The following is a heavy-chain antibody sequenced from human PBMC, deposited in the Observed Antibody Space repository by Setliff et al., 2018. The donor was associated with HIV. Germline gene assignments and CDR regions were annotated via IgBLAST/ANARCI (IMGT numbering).Heavy chain of an antibody. CDR3: ASGRSRGNYYYSMDV. CDR1: GYTFTNHY. Sequence: ASVKVSCKMSGYTFTNHYIHWIQQAPGKGLEWVGLIDPENPTTIYAAKFQGRVTITADTSTDTAYMELSSLRSEDTAIYYCASGRSRGNYYYSMDVWGKGTTVTVSS. CDR2: IDPENPTT. V-gene: IGHV1-69-2*01. J-gene: IGHJ6*03.